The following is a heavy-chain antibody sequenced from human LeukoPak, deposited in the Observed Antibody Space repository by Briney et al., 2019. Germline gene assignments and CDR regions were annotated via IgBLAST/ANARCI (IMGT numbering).Heavy chain of an antibody. CDR3: ARAPDSSGWYLGDDAFDI. V-gene: IGHV3-21*01. CDR1: GFTFSIYS. D-gene: IGHD6-19*01. Sequence: GGSLRLSCAASGFTFSIYSMNWVRQAPGKGLEWVSYISSGSSYIYYADSVRGRFTISRDNAKNSLYLQMNSLRAEDTAVYYCARAPDSSGWYLGDDAFDIWGQGTMVTVSS. J-gene: IGHJ3*02. CDR2: ISSGSSYI.